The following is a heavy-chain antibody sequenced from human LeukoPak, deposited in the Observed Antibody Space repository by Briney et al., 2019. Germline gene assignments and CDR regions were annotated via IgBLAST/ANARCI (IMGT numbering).Heavy chain of an antibody. D-gene: IGHD4-11*01. CDR1: GGSISSSSYY. Sequence: NPSETLSLTCTVSGGSISSSSYYWGWIRQPPGKGLEWIGSIYYSGSTYYNPSLKSRVTISVDTSKNQFSLKLSSVTAADTAVYYCARDSRNYELSWFDPWGQGTLVTVSS. J-gene: IGHJ5*02. V-gene: IGHV4-39*07. CDR2: IYYSGST. CDR3: ARDSRNYELSWFDP.